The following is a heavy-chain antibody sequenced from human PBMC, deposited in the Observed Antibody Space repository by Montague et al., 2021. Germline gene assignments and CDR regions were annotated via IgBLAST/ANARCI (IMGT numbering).Heavy chain of an antibody. CDR3: ARERDRYYYMDI. Sequence: SETLSLTCTVSRSLINSDYYWGWIRQPPGKGLEWMGSVSHGGRTYYNTSLKSRVTISVDTSNNHFSLKLSSVTAADTAMYYCARERDRYYYMDIWGKGTTITVSS. CDR1: RSLINSDYY. CDR2: VSHGGRT. J-gene: IGHJ6*03. V-gene: IGHV4-38-2*02.